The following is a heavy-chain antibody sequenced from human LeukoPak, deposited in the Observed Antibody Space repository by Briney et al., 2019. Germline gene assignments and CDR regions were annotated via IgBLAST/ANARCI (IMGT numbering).Heavy chain of an antibody. CDR1: GGTFKNYA. Sequence: ASVKVSCKASGGTFKNYAISWVRQAPGQGLEWMGWINPNSGNTGYAQKFQGRVTITRNTPLSTAYMELSSLRSEDTAVYYCARTPPGGDVDHWGEGTLVTVSS. CDR2: INPNSGNT. CDR3: ARTPPGGDVDH. J-gene: IGHJ4*02. V-gene: IGHV1-8*03. D-gene: IGHD3-16*01.